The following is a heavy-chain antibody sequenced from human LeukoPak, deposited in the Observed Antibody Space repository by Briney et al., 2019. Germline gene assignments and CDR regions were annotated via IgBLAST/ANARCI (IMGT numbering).Heavy chain of an antibody. CDR3: ARGRRIVGATTSYYFDY. CDR2: IIPIFGTA. J-gene: IGHJ4*02. CDR1: GGTFSSYA. V-gene: IGHV1-69*13. Sequence: SVKVSCKASGGTFSSYAISWVRQAPGQGLEWMGGIIPIFGTANYAQKFQGRVTITADESTSTAYMELSSLRSEDTAVYYCARGRRIVGATTSYYFDYWGQGTLVTVSS. D-gene: IGHD1-26*01.